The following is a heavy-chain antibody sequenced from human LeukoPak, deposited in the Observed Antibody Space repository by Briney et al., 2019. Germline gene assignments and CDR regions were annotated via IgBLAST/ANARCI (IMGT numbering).Heavy chain of an antibody. V-gene: IGHV4-34*01. Sequence: SETLSLTCVVYGGSFGGYYWTWIRQPPGKGLEWIGEINESGGTNFNPSLKSRVSMTIDTSRKQISLTVNSVTAADTALYYCARNSACSTSSGVNGWGQGTLVTVS. D-gene: IGHD6-6*01. CDR2: INESGGT. J-gene: IGHJ4*02. CDR3: ARNSACSTSSGVNG. CDR1: GGSFGGYY.